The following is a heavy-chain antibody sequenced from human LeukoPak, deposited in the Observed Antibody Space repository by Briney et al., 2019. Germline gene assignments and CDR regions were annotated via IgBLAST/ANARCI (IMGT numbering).Heavy chain of an antibody. Sequence: GGSLRLSCAASGFTFSSYGMNWVRQAPGKGLEWVSYISSSSDTIYYADSVKGRFTISRDNAKNSLYLQMNSLRAEDTTVYYCARDCWDYGSGSYCGIDYWGQGTLVTVSS. CDR3: ARDCWDYGSGSYCGIDY. J-gene: IGHJ4*02. D-gene: IGHD3-10*01. CDR2: ISSSSDTI. CDR1: GFTFSSYG. V-gene: IGHV3-48*01.